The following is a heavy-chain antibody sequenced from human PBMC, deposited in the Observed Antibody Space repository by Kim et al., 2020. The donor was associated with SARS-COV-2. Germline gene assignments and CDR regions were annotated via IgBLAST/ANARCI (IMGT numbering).Heavy chain of an antibody. CDR2: IYYSGST. J-gene: IGHJ6*02. CDR3: ARDYYDRADGMDV. D-gene: IGHD3-22*01. V-gene: IGHV4-59*08. Sequence: SETLSLTCTVSGGSISSYYWSWIRQPPGKGLEWIGYIYYSGSTNYNPSLKSRVTISVDTSKNQFSLKLSSVTAADTAVYYCARDYYDRADGMDVWGQGTTVTVSS. CDR1: GGSISSYY.